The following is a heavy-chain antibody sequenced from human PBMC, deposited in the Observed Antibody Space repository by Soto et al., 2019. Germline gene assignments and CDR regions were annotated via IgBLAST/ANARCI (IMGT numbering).Heavy chain of an antibody. D-gene: IGHD6-19*01. J-gene: IGHJ4*02. V-gene: IGHV1-69*01. CDR3: ARGRISVAAFDY. CDR2: IVPVFGTT. Sequence: QVHLVQSGAEVKKPGSSVNVSCKASGDTFRSYTITWVRQAPGKGLEWLGGIVPVFGTTKYAQTLEDRVTITADESTTTIYMEMSSLRYDDTAVYYCARGRISVAAFDYWGPGILVTVSS. CDR1: GDTFRSYT.